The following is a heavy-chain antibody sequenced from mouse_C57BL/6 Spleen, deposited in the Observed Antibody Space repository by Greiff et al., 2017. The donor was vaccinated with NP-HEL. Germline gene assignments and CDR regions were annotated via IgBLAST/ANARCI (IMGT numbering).Heavy chain of an antibody. J-gene: IGHJ1*03. CDR1: GYAFSSSW. CDR3: ARKDYGSSYGDFDV. CDR2: IYPGDGDP. V-gene: IGHV1-82*01. D-gene: IGHD1-1*01. Sequence: QVQLQQSGPELVKPGASVKISCKASGYAFSSSWMNWVKQRPGQGLEWIGRIYPGDGDPNYHGKFTGKATLTAEQSSSTANMQLSSRTSEDSAVYFCARKDYGSSYGDFDVWGTGTTVTVSS.